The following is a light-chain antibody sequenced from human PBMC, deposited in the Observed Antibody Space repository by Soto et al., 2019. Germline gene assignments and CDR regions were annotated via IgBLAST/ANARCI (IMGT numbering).Light chain of an antibody. CDR2: EVI. CDR3: SSYAGNNNLRV. Sequence: QSALTQPPSASGSPGQSVTISCTGTSSDVGGYNYVSWYQQHPGKAPKLMIYEVIKRPSGVPDRFSGYKSGNTASLTVTGLQAEDEADYYCSSYAGNNNLRVFGGGTKLTVL. J-gene: IGLJ2*01. CDR1: SSDVGGYNY. V-gene: IGLV2-8*01.